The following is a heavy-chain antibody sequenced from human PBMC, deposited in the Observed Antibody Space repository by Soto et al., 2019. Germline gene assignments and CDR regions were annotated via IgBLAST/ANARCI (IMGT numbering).Heavy chain of an antibody. J-gene: IGHJ6*02. V-gene: IGHV2-70*04. CDR1: GFSLSGSGMR. Sequence: SGPTLVNPTQTLTLTCNVSGFSLSGSGMRVTWIRQPPGKALEWLARIDWEDTKLYSTSLKTRLTISKDTSKNQVVLTMTNVDPADTGTYYCARAFYGMDVWGQGTTVTVS. CDR2: IDWEDTK. CDR3: ARAFYGMDV.